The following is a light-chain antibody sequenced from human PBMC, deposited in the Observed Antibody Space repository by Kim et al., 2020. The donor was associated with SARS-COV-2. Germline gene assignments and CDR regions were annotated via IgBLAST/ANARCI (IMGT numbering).Light chain of an antibody. CDR3: QQYGSSPGT. CDR2: GAS. CDR1: QSVSSSY. V-gene: IGKV3-20*01. J-gene: IGKJ1*01. Sequence: SPGERAPLSCRASQSVSSSYLAWYQQKPGQAPRLLIYGASSRATGIPDRFSGSGSGTDFTLTISRLEPGDFAVYYCQQYGSSPGTFGQGTKVDIK.